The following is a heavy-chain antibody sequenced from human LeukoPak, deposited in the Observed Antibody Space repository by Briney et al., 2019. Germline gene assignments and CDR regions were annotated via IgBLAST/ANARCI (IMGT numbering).Heavy chain of an antibody. J-gene: IGHJ4*02. D-gene: IGHD6-13*01. CDR3: ARDPSSSWYSLLWDY. CDR1: GYTFTNYG. Sequence: GASVKVSCKASGYTFTNYGINWVRQAPGQGLEWMGWISAYNGNTNYAQKLQGRVTMTTDTSTSTAYMELRSLRSDDTAVYYCARDPSSSWYSLLWDYWGQGTLVTVSS. CDR2: ISAYNGNT. V-gene: IGHV1-18*01.